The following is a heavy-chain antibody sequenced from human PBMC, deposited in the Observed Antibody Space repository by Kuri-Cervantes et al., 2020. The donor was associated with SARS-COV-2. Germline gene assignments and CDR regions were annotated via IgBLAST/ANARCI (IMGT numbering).Heavy chain of an antibody. CDR1: GGSISSYY. D-gene: IGHD3/OR15-3a*01. J-gene: IGHJ4*02. Sequence: GSLRLSCTVSGGSISSYYWSWIRQPPGKGLEWIGYIYYSGSTNYNPSLKSRVTISVDTSKNQFSLNLRSLTAADTAVYYCARGTGALYYFDKWGQGTLVTVSS. V-gene: IGHV4-59*01. CDR2: IYYSGST. CDR3: ARGTGALYYFDK.